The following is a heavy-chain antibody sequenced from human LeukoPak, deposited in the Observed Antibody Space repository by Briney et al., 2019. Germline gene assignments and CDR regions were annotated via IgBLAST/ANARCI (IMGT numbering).Heavy chain of an antibody. CDR1: GFTFSSYA. CDR2: ISGSGGST. J-gene: IGHJ4*02. Sequence: GGSLRLSCAASGFTFSSYAMSWVRQAPGKGLEWVSAISGSGGSTYYADSVKGRFTISRDNSKNTVYLQVNSLRAKDTAVYYCAKEGGAAAVAGLSDYWGQGTLVTVSS. D-gene: IGHD6-19*01. V-gene: IGHV3-23*01. CDR3: AKEGGAAAVAGLSDY.